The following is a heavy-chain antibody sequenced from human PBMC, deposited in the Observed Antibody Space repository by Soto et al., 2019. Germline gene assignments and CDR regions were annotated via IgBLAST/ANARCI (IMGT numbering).Heavy chain of an antibody. CDR1: GGTFSSYA. CDR2: IIPIFGTA. CDR3: ARVAYSSSSGGYYYGMDV. J-gene: IGHJ6*02. Sequence: ASVKVSCKASGGTFSSYAISWVRQAPGQGLEWMGGIIPIFGTANYAQKFQGRVTITADESTSTAYMELSSLRSEDTAVYYCARVAYSSSSGGYYYGMDVWGQGTTVTVSS. V-gene: IGHV1-69*13. D-gene: IGHD6-6*01.